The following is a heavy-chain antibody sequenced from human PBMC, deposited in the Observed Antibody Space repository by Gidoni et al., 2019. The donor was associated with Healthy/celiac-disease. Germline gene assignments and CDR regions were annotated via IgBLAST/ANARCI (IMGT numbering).Heavy chain of an antibody. Sequence: QVQLVESGGGLVQPGRSLTLSCAASGFTFSSYCMHGVRKAPGKGLEWVAVISYDGSNKYYADSVKGRFTSSRDNSKNTLYLQMNSLRAEDTAVYYCATWYYYMDVWGKGTTVTVS. CDR3: ATWYYYMDV. J-gene: IGHJ6*03. CDR1: GFTFSSYC. V-gene: IGHV3-30*03. CDR2: ISYDGSNK.